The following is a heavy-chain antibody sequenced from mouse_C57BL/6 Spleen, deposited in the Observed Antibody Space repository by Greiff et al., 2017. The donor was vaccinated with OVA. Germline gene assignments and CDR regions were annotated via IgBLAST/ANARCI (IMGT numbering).Heavy chain of an antibody. V-gene: IGHV2-9-1*01. CDR1: GFSLTSYA. D-gene: IGHD1-1*01. Sequence: VKLKESGPGLVAPSQSLSITCTVSGFSLTSYAISWVRQPPGKGLEWLGVIWTGGGTNYNSALKSRLSISKGNSKSQVFLKMNSLQTDDTARYYCARITGTVPYYFDYWGQGTTLTVSS. J-gene: IGHJ2*01. CDR3: ARITGTVPYYFDY. CDR2: IWTGGGT.